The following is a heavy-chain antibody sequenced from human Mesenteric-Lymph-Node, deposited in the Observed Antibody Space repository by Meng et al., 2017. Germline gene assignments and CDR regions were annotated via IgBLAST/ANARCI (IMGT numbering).Heavy chain of an antibody. CDR3: ARDGIYSGSGTYFDN. V-gene: IGHV3-30-3*01. Sequence: QVLLVESGGGVVQPGRSLTLSRAASGFTFSRYAMHWVCQAPGKGLEWVALIFFDGNNKYYADSVKGRFSISRDNSKNTLYLQMNSLRTEDTAVYYCARDGIYSGSGTYFDNWGQGTLVTVSS. CDR2: IFFDGNNK. CDR1: GFTFSRYA. J-gene: IGHJ4*02. D-gene: IGHD3-10*01.